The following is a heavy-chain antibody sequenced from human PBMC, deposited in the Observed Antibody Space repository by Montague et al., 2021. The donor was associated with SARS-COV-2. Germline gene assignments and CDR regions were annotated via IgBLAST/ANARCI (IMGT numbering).Heavy chain of an antibody. J-gene: IGHJ3*01. V-gene: IGHV4-39*01. Sequence: SETLSLTCTVSGGSVSSGTYYWGWIRQPPGKGLEWIGSIYYSGXXXYXXXXKXRATIFVDTSKNQFSLQLSSVTAADTAVYYCARPQPYYDHLTGNPFDVWGQGTMVTVSS. CDR3: ARPQPYYDHLTGNPFDV. CDR1: GGSVSSGTYY. CDR2: IYYSGXX. D-gene: IGHD3-9*01.